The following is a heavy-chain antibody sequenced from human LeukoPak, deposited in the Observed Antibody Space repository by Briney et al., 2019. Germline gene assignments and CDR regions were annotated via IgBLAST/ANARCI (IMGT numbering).Heavy chain of an antibody. CDR1: GGSISSSSYY. CDR3: ARSPTYYDFWSGYDLFY. V-gene: IGHV4-39*07. CDR2: INHSGST. D-gene: IGHD3-3*01. Sequence: PSETLSLTCAVSGGSISSSSYYWSWIRQPPGKGLEWIGEINHSGSTNYNPSLKSRVTISVDTSKNQFSLKLSSVTAADTAVYYCARSPTYYDFWSGYDLFYWGQGTLVTVSS. J-gene: IGHJ4*02.